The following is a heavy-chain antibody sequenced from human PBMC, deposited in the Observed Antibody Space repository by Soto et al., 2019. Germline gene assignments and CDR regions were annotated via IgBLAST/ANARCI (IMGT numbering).Heavy chain of an antibody. D-gene: IGHD3-3*01. CDR2: ISGSGGST. CDR3: AKDPDDFWSGYYTFDY. V-gene: IGHV3-23*01. Sequence: PGGSLRLSCAASGFTFSSYAMSWVRQAPGKGLEWVSAISGSGGSTYYADSVKGRFTISRDNSKNTLYLQMNSLRAEDTAVYYCAKDPDDFWSGYYTFDYWGQGTLVTVSS. J-gene: IGHJ4*02. CDR1: GFTFSSYA.